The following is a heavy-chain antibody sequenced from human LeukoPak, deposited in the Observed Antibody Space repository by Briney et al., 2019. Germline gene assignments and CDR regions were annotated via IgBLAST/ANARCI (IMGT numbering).Heavy chain of an antibody. CDR2: VHYDGNEK. V-gene: IGHV3-30*02. Sequence: PGGSLRPSCAASGFIFSNYGMHWVRQPPGKGLEWVAFVHYDGNEKYYSESLRGRFTISRDNSKNTIYLQMNSLSAEDTAVYYCVQDTGVGDYWGQGTLVTVSS. CDR1: GFIFSNYG. CDR3: VQDTGVGDY. J-gene: IGHJ4*02. D-gene: IGHD7-27*01.